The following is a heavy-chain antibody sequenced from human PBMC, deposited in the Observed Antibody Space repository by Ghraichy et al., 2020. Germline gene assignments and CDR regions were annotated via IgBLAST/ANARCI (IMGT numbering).Heavy chain of an antibody. CDR2: IYYSGST. CDR1: GGSISNSF. J-gene: IGHJ4*02. Sequence: SETLSLTCTVSGGSISNSFWSWIRQPPGKGLEWIGYIYYSGSTNYNPSLKSRVTISVDTSKNQFSLKLSSVTAADTALYYCARRGGDGGNSFDYWGQGTLVTVSS. CDR3: ARRGGDGGNSFDY. V-gene: IGHV4-59*01. D-gene: IGHD5-12*01.